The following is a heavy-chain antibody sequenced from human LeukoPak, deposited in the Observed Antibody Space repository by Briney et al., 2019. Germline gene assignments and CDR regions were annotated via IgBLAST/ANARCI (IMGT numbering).Heavy chain of an antibody. CDR2: INPNSGGT. D-gene: IGHD3-22*01. Sequence: ASVKVSCKASGYTFTGYYMHWVRQAPGQGLEWMGWINPNSGGTNYAQKFQGRVTMTRDTSISTAYMELSRLRSDDTAVYDCARGGVVVITSFDYWGQGTLVTVSS. CDR1: GYTFTGYY. J-gene: IGHJ4*02. CDR3: ARGGVVVITSFDY. V-gene: IGHV1-2*02.